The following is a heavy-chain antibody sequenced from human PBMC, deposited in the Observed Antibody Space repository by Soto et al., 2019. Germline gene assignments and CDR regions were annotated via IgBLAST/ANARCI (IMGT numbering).Heavy chain of an antibody. J-gene: IGHJ4*02. CDR2: IYYSGST. D-gene: IGHD5-18*01. CDR1: GGSISSSSYY. CDR3: ARHGYSYGIDY. V-gene: IGHV4-39*01. Sequence: LETLSLTCTVSGGSISSSSYYWGWIRQPPGKGLEWIGSIYYSGSTYYNPSLKSRVTISVDTSKNQFSLKLSSVTAADTAVYYCARHGYSYGIDYWGQGTLVTVSS.